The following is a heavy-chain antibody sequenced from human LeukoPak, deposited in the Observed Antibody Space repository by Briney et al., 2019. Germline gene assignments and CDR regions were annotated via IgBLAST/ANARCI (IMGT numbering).Heavy chain of an antibody. CDR2: INPNSGGT. CDR3: AIADYGDYNDAFDI. CDR1: GYTFTGYY. J-gene: IGHJ3*02. Sequence: GASVKVSCKASGYTFTGYYMHWVRQAPGQGLEWMGWINPNSGGTNYAQKFQGRVTMTRDTSISTAYMELRSLRSDDTAVYYCAIADYGDYNDAFDIWGQGTMVTVSS. D-gene: IGHD4-17*01. V-gene: IGHV1-2*02.